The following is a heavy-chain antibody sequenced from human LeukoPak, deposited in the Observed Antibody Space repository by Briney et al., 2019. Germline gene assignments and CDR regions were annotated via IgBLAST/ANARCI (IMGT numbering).Heavy chain of an antibody. J-gene: IGHJ5*02. D-gene: IGHD6-6*01. CDR1: GGTFSSYA. V-gene: IGHV1-69*05. CDR2: IIPIFGTA. Sequence: SVKVSCKASGGTFSSYAISWVRQAPGQGLEWMGRIIPIFGTANNAQKFQGRVTITTDESTSTAYMELSSLRSEDTAVYYCARDGQEYSSSSFWFDPWGQGTLVTVSS. CDR3: ARDGQEYSSSSFWFDP.